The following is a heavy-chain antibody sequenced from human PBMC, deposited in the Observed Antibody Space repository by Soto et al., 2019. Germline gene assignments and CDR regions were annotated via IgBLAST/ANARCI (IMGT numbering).Heavy chain of an antibody. D-gene: IGHD3-16*02. CDR3: ARVSGHYDYIWGSYRDTDY. Sequence: ASVKVSCKASGYTFTSYGISWVRQAPGQGLEWMGWISAYNGNTNYAQKLQGRVTMTTDTSTSTAYMELRSLRSDDTAVYYCARVSGHYDYIWGSYRDTDYWGQGTLVTVSS. CDR1: GYTFTSYG. CDR2: ISAYNGNT. V-gene: IGHV1-18*01. J-gene: IGHJ4*02.